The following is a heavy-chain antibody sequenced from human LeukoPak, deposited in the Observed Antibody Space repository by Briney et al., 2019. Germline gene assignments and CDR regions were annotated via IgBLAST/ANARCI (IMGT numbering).Heavy chain of an antibody. Sequence: ASVKVSCKASGYTFTGYYMHWVRQVPGQGLEWMGWINSNSGDTNYAQKFQGRVTMTRDTSICTAYMELSRLRSDDTAVYYCARDPTRGDLSVYWGQGTLVTVSS. D-gene: IGHD7-27*01. V-gene: IGHV1-2*02. J-gene: IGHJ4*02. CDR3: ARDPTRGDLSVY. CDR1: GYTFTGYY. CDR2: INSNSGDT.